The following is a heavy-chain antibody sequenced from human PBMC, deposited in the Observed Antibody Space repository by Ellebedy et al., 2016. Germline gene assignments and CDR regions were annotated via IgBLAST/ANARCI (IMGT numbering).Heavy chain of an antibody. D-gene: IGHD1-26*01. CDR2: ISAYNGNT. CDR1: GYTFTSYG. J-gene: IGHJ4*02. CDR3: ARDHPVGATTGFDY. V-gene: IGHV1-18*04. Sequence: VSVKVSCXASGYTFTSYGISWVRQAPGQGLEWMGWISAYNGNTNYAQKLQGRVTMTTDTSTSTAYMELRSLRSDDTAVYYCARDHPVGATTGFDYWGQGTLVTVSS.